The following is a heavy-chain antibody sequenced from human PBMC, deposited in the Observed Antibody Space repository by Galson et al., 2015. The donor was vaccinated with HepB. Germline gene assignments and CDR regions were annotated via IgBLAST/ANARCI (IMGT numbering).Heavy chain of an antibody. CDR2: ISGSGGST. CDR1: GFTFSSYA. J-gene: IGHJ3*02. V-gene: IGHV3-23*01. D-gene: IGHD3-22*01. CDR3: AKDTSAHYYDPLPVIDAFDI. Sequence: SLRLSCAASGFTFSSYAMSWVRQAPGKGLEWVSAISGSGGSTYYADSVKGRFTISRDNSKNTLYLQMNSLRAEDTAVYYCAKDTSAHYYDPLPVIDAFDIWGQGTMVTVSS.